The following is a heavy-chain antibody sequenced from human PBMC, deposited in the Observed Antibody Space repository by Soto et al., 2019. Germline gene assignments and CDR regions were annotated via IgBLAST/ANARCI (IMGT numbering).Heavy chain of an antibody. CDR1: GFTVSSNY. J-gene: IGHJ4*02. D-gene: IGHD5-12*01. CDR2: IYSGGST. CDR3: ARASYGYSGLD. Sequence: GGSLRLSCAASGFTVSSNYMSWVRQAPGKGLEWVSVIYSGGSTYYADSVKGRFTISRDNSKNTLYLQMNSLRAEDTAVYYCARASYGYSGLDWGQGTLVTVSS. V-gene: IGHV3-66*01.